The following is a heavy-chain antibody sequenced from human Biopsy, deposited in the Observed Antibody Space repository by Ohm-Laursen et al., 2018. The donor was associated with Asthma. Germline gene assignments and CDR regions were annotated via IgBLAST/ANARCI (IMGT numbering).Heavy chain of an antibody. V-gene: IGHV3-30*03. D-gene: IGHD3-22*01. Sequence: SLRLSCAASGFVFSQCGVHWVRQGPGKGLEWVALISSDGHNKYYEDSVKGRFTISRDNSRNRLYLQINSLTVEDSAVYFCARQSGQEYGDSIPFDTWGQGTKVAVSS. CDR2: ISSDGHNK. J-gene: IGHJ3*02. CDR3: ARQSGQEYGDSIPFDT. CDR1: GFVFSQCG.